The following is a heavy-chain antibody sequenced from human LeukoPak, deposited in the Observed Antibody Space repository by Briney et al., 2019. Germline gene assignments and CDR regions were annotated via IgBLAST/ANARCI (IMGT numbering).Heavy chain of an antibody. V-gene: IGHV1-8*03. CDR1: GYTFTSYD. J-gene: IGHJ6*03. CDR2: INPNSGNT. D-gene: IGHD3-10*01. Sequence: ASVKVSCKASGYTFTSYDINWVRQATGQGLAWMGWINPNSGNTGYAQKFQGRVTITRNTSISTAYMELSSLRSEDTAVYYCARVLLWFGELLPYYMDVWGKGTTVTVSS. CDR3: ARVLLWFGELLPYYMDV.